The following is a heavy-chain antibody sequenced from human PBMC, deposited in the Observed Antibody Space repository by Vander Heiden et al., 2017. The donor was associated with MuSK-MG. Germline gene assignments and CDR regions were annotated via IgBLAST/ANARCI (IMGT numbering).Heavy chain of an antibody. D-gene: IGHD1-1*01. CDR3: ARDAGTTPVYYYYYMDV. V-gene: IGHV1-2*02. J-gene: IGHJ6*03. CDR1: GYTFTGYY. Sequence: QVQLVQSGAEVKKPGASVKVSCKASGYTFTGYYMHWVRQAPGQGLEWMGWINPNSGGTNYAQKFQGRVTMTRDTSISTAYMELSRLRSDDTAVYYCARDAGTTPVYYYYYMDVWGKGTTVTVSS. CDR2: INPNSGGT.